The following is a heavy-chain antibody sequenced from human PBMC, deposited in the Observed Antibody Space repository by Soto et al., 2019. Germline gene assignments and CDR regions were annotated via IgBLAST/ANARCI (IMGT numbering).Heavy chain of an antibody. V-gene: IGHV5-51*01. CDR1: GYSFASYW. J-gene: IGHJ6*02. Sequence: GGSLKISCQGSGYSFASYWIGWVRQMPGKDLEWMGIIYPGDSDTRYSPPFQGQVTISADKSLRTAYLQWTSLKASDTALYYCARTRSFTLGFYYDGMDVWGQGTTVTVSS. CDR2: IYPGDSDT. D-gene: IGHD6-6*01. CDR3: ARTRSFTLGFYYDGMDV.